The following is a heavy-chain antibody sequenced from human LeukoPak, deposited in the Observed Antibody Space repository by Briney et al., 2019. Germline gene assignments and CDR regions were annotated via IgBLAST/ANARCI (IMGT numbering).Heavy chain of an antibody. D-gene: IGHD3-3*01. CDR2: INWNGGST. V-gene: IGHV3-20*04. Sequence: GGSLRLSCAASGFTFDDYGMSWVRQAPGKGLEWVSGINWNGGSTGYADSVKGRFTISRDNAKNSLYLQMNSLRAEDTALYYCASDLGQFLEWLSKPSYFDYWGQGTLVTVSS. J-gene: IGHJ4*02. CDR1: GFTFDDYG. CDR3: ASDLGQFLEWLSKPSYFDY.